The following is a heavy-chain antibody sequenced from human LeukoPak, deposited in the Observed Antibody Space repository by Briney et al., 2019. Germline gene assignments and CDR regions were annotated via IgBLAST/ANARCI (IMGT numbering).Heavy chain of an antibody. V-gene: IGHV3-23*01. CDR3: AKDCYIAYGMVRGVIPSYLFDY. CDR2: ISGSGGST. J-gene: IGHJ4*02. CDR1: GFTFSSYA. D-gene: IGHD3-10*01. Sequence: GGSLRLSCAASGFTFSSYAMSWVRQAPGKGLEWVSAISGSGGSTYYADSVKGRFTISRDNSKNTLYLQMNSLRAEDTAVYYCAKDCYIAYGMVRGVIPSYLFDYWGQGTLVTVSS.